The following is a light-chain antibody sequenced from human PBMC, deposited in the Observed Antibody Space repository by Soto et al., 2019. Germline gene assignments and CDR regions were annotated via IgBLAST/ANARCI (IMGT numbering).Light chain of an antibody. CDR1: SSNIGAGYD. Sequence: QSVLTQPPSVSGAPGQRVTISCTGSSSNIGAGYDVHWYQQLPGRAPKLLIYGNSNRPSGVPDRFSGSKSGTSASLAITGLQAEDEADYYCQSYDSSLSAYVFGTGTKVTV. CDR2: GNS. CDR3: QSYDSSLSAYV. V-gene: IGLV1-40*01. J-gene: IGLJ1*01.